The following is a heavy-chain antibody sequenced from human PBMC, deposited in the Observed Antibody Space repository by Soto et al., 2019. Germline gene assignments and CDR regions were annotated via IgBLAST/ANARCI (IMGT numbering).Heavy chain of an antibody. J-gene: IGHJ6*02. CDR2: ISYDGSNK. CDR1: GFTFSSYG. V-gene: IGHV3-30*18. CDR3: AKDHWAMVRGVIKNYYYGMDV. Sequence: QVQLVESGGGVVQPGRSLRLSCAASGFTFSSYGMHWVRQAPGKGLEWVAVISYDGSNKYYADSVKGRFTISRDNSKNTLYLQMNSLRAEDTAVYYCAKDHWAMVRGVIKNYYYGMDVWGQGTTVTVSS. D-gene: IGHD3-10*01.